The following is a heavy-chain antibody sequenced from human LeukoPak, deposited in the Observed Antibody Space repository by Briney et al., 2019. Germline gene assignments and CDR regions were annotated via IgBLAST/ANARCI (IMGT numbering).Heavy chain of an antibody. CDR3: AKSSYYYDSSVFLPDY. CDR1: GFTFSSYG. CDR2: IRYDGSNK. D-gene: IGHD3-22*01. Sequence: GGSLRLSCAASGFTFSSYGMHWVRQAPGKGLEWVAFIRYDGSNKYYADSVKGRFTISRDNSKNTLYLQMNSLRAEDTAVYYCAKSSYYYDSSVFLPDYWGQGTLVTVSS. J-gene: IGHJ4*02. V-gene: IGHV3-30*02.